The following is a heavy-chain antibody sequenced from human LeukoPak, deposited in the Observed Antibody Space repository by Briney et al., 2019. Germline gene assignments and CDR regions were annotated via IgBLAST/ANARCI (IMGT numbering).Heavy chain of an antibody. CDR3: ARHTYYYDSSGYYYPSGHYGMDV. V-gene: IGHV5-51*01. J-gene: IGHJ6*02. CDR1: GYSFTSYW. CDR2: IYPGDSDT. D-gene: IGHD3-22*01. Sequence: GESLKIPCKGSGYSFTSYWIGWVRQMPGKGLEWMGIIYPGDSDTRYSPSFQGQVTISADKSISTAYLQWSSLKASDTAMYYCARHTYYYDSSGYYYPSGHYGMDVWGQGTTVTVSS.